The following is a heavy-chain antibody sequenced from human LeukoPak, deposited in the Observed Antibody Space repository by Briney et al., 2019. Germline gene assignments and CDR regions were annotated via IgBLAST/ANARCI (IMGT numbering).Heavy chain of an antibody. J-gene: IGHJ6*02. CDR3: ARDKDSSWYVHYYYGMDV. CDR1: GGTFSSYA. Sequence: SVKVSCKASGGTFSSYAISWVRQAPGQGLEWMGRIIPILGIANYAQKFQGRVTITADKSTSTAYMELSSLRSEDTAVYYCARDKDSSWYVHYYYGMDVWGQGTTVTVSS. CDR2: IIPILGIA. V-gene: IGHV1-69*04. D-gene: IGHD6-13*01.